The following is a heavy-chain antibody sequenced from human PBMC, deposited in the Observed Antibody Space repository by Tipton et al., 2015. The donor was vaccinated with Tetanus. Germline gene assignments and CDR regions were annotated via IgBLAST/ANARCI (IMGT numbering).Heavy chain of an antibody. D-gene: IGHD3-3*01. V-gene: IGHV4-61*08. CDR3: ARANYDFSMKGPFDS. CDR2: ISSSGST. J-gene: IGHJ4*02. Sequence: LRLSCTVSGDSLRSGDRNWSWIRQAPGKGLEWLAYISSSGSTNSDYFLKSRISISRDTSKNQYFLSLSSVAAADTAVYFCARANYDFSMKGPFDSWGQGILVVVSA. CDR1: GDSLRSGDRN.